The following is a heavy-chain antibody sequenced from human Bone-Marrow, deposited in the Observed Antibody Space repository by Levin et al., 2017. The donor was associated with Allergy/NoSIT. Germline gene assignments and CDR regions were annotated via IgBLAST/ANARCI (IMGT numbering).Heavy chain of an antibody. CDR3: AKGGVKQAYSFDS. V-gene: IGHV3-23*01. J-gene: IGHJ4*02. CDR2: ISVTSSYI. Sequence: GESLKISCAASEFTSSMSWFRQAPGKGLEWVAAISVTSSYIFHADSVKGRFTVSRDNSKNTLYLQMNHLRLEDTAVYYCAKGGVKQAYSFDSWGQGTLVTVSS. CDR1: EFTSS.